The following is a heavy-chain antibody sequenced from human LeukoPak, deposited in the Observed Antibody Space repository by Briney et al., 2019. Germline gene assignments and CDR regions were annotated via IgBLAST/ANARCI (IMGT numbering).Heavy chain of an antibody. CDR2: IIPILGTA. V-gene: IGHV1-69*16. Sequence: SVKVSCKASGGTFSSYTISWVRQAPGQGLEWMGRIIPILGTANYAQKFQGRVTITTDESTSTAYMELSSLRSEDTAVYYCASASGYSYGPQGSYYFDYWGQGTLVTVSS. D-gene: IGHD5-18*01. J-gene: IGHJ4*02. CDR1: GGTFSSYT. CDR3: ASASGYSYGPQGSYYFDY.